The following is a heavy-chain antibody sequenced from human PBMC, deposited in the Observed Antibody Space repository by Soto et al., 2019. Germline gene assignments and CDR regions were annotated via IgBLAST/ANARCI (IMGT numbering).Heavy chain of an antibody. D-gene: IGHD6-13*01. Sequence: QVQLQQWGAGLLKPSETLSLTCAVYGGSFSGYYWSWIRQPPGKGLEWIGEINNSGSTNYNPSLKSRVTISVDTSKNQFSLKLSSVTAADTAVYYCARQDGSAAAGTYYYYGMDVWGQGTTVTVSS. J-gene: IGHJ6*02. CDR1: GGSFSGYY. V-gene: IGHV4-34*01. CDR3: ARQDGSAAAGTYYYYGMDV. CDR2: INNSGST.